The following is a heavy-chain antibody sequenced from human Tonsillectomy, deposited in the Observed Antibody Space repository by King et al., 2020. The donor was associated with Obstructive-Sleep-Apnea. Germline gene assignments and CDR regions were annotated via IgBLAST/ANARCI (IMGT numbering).Heavy chain of an antibody. CDR1: GFTFSSSA. V-gene: IGHV3-23*04. Sequence: VQLVESGGGLVQPGGSLRLSCTASGFTFSSSAMNWVRQAPGKGLEWVSGIGGSGGSTNYADSVKGRFTISRDNSKNTLFLQMNSLRADDTAVYFYAKASREDRSFTFYYGSGLGANFDSWGQGTLVTVTS. J-gene: IGHJ4*02. CDR3: AKASREDRSFTFYYGSGLGANFDS. D-gene: IGHD3-10*01. CDR2: IGGSGGST.